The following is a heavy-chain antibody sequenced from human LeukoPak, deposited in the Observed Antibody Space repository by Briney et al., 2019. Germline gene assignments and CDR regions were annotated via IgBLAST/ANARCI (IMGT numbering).Heavy chain of an antibody. V-gene: IGHV3-21*01. CDR1: GFTFSSYS. D-gene: IGHD6-6*01. CDR3: ARGPQLSSSPNFDY. CDR2: ISSSSSYI. Sequence: PGGSLRLSCAASGFTFSSYSMNWVRQAPGKGLEWVSSISSSSSYIYYADSVKGRFTISRDSAKNSLYLQMNSPRAEDTAVYYCARGPQLSSSPNFDYWGQGTLVTVSS. J-gene: IGHJ4*02.